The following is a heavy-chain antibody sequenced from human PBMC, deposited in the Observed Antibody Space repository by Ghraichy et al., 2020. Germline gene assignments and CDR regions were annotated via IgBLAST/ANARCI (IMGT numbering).Heavy chain of an antibody. CDR2: ISYDGSNE. CDR3: ARGRPELVVVEIASGKFDP. V-gene: IGHV3-30*04. D-gene: IGHD2-21*01. Sequence: GGSLRLSCAASGFTFRSYDMHWVRQAPGKGLEWVTGISYDGSNEYYADSVKGRFTISRDNSKTTVYLQMNSLKPEDTAVYYCARGRPELVVVEIASGKFDPWGQGTLVTVSS. J-gene: IGHJ5*02. CDR1: GFTFRSYD.